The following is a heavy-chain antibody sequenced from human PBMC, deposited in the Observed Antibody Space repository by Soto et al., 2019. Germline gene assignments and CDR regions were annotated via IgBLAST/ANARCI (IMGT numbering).Heavy chain of an antibody. D-gene: IGHD1-20*01. J-gene: IGHJ6*02. CDR1: GFTVSSNY. CDR3: ARDRGVTGTTLRYYYYGMDV. V-gene: IGHV3-53*01. CDR2: IYSGGST. Sequence: WGSLRLSCAASGFTVSSNYMSWVRQAPGKGLEWVSVIYSGGSTYYADSVKGRFTISRDNSKNTLYLQMNSLRAEDTAVYYCARDRGVTGTTLRYYYYGMDVWGQGTTVTVSS.